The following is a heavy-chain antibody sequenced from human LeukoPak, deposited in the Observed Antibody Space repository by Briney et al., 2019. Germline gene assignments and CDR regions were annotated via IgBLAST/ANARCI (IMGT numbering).Heavy chain of an antibody. V-gene: IGHV4-59*08. Sequence: SETLSLTCSVSGGSVTTYYWSWIRQFPGKGLEWIGHVHYRGSPEYNPFLQSRVTISVDTSKNQFSLRLTSVAAADTAVYYCARHSTSWDYWGQGTLVTVSS. D-gene: IGHD2-2*01. CDR1: GGSVTTYY. CDR3: ARHSTSWDY. J-gene: IGHJ4*02. CDR2: VHYRGSP.